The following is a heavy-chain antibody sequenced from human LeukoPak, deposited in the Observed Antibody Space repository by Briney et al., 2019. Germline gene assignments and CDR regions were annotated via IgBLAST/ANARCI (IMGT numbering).Heavy chain of an antibody. V-gene: IGHV3-23*01. D-gene: IGHD1-26*01. CDR1: GFMFSSYS. J-gene: IGHJ5*02. CDR3: AKEVSWESNWFDP. Sequence: TGGSLRLSCAASGFMFSSYSMNWVRQAPGKGLEWVSAISGSGGSTYYADSVKGRFTISRDNSKNTLYLQMNSLRAEDTAVYYCAKEVSWESNWFDPWGQGTLVTVSS. CDR2: ISGSGGST.